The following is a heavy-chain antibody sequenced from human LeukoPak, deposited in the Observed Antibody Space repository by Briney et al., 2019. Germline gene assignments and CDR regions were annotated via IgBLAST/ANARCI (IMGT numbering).Heavy chain of an antibody. CDR3: ARDLASCAGDCYSDGFDY. Sequence: PSETLSLTCTVSGYSISSGYYWGWIRQPPGKGLEWIGTFYHTGSTYYNPSLKSRVTISLDTSKNQFSLKLSSVTAADTAVYYCARDLASCAGDCYSDGFDYWGQGTLVTVSS. CDR1: GYSISSGYY. D-gene: IGHD2-21*02. J-gene: IGHJ4*02. CDR2: FYHTGST. V-gene: IGHV4-38-2*02.